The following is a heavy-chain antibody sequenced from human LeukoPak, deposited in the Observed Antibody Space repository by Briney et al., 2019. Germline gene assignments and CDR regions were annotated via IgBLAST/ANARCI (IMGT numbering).Heavy chain of an antibody. Sequence: PGRSLRLSCAASGFTFSSYGMHWVRQAPGKGLEWVAVIWHDGSNKYYADSVKGRFTISRDNSKNTLYLQMNSLRAEDTAVYYCARERGYETHDAFDIWGQGTMVTVSS. J-gene: IGHJ3*02. CDR2: IWHDGSNK. D-gene: IGHD5-12*01. CDR3: ARERGYETHDAFDI. V-gene: IGHV3-33*01. CDR1: GFTFSSYG.